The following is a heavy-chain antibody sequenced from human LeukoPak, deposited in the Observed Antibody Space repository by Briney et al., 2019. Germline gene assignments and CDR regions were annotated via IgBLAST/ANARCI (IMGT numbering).Heavy chain of an antibody. Sequence: GGSLRLSCAASGFTFSSYAMSWVRQSPGKGLVWVSRIHSDGISTSYADSVKGRFTISRDNAKNTLYLQMNSLRAEDTAVYYCARDRQYVMDVWGQGTTVTVSS. V-gene: IGHV3-74*01. CDR2: IHSDGIST. J-gene: IGHJ6*02. CDR1: GFTFSSYA. CDR3: ARDRQYVMDV.